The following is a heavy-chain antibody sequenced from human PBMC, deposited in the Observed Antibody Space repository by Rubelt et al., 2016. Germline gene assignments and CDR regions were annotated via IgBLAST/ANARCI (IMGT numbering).Heavy chain of an antibody. J-gene: IGHJ5*02. V-gene: IGHV3-23*01. CDR1: GFTFSSYA. D-gene: IGHD2-21*02. Sequence: EVQLLESGGGLVQPGGSLRLSCAASGFTFSSYAMSWVRQAPGKGLEWVSAISGSGGSTYYADSVKGRFNISRDNSKNTLYLQMNSLRAEDTAVYYCAKDGIVVVTAPSGPWGQGTLVTVSS. CDR2: ISGSGGST. CDR3: AKDGIVVVTAPSGP.